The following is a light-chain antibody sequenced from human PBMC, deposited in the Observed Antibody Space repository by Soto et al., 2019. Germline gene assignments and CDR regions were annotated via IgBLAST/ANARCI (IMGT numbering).Light chain of an antibody. V-gene: IGKV1-5*01. CDR3: QQYNSYSWT. CDR2: DAS. Sequence: DIQMTQSPSTLSASVGDRVTITCRASHSISSWLAWYQQKPGKAPKLLIYDASNLQSGIPSRFSGSGSGTEFTLTTSSLQPDDFATYYCQQYNSYSWTFGQGTKVDIK. CDR1: HSISSW. J-gene: IGKJ1*01.